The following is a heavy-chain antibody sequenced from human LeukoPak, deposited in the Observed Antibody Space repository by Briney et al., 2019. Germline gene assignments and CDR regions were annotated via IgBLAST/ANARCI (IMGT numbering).Heavy chain of an antibody. D-gene: IGHD4-17*01. V-gene: IGHV4-59*12. CDR1: GGSISSYY. J-gene: IGHJ4*02. CDR3: ARRTVTTGYFDY. Sequence: PSETLSLTCTVSGGSISSYYWSWIRQPPGKGLEWIGYIYYSGSTNYNPSLKSRVTMSVDTSKNQFSLKLSSVTAADTAVYYCARRTVTTGYFDYWGQGTLVTVSS. CDR2: IYYSGST.